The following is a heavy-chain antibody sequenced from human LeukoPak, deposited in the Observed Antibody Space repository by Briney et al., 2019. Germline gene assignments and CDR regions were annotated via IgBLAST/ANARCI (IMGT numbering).Heavy chain of an antibody. V-gene: IGHV1-18*04. Sequence: GGSVKVSCKASGYTFRNYYITWVRQSPGQGLEWMGWISGYNCKTDYAQNLKGRVTMTTDTSTSTAYMELGSLTSDDTAEYYCAREETTVWPPYPCYWGQGTLVTVSS. D-gene: IGHD1-14*01. CDR2: ISGYNCKT. J-gene: IGHJ4*02. CDR1: GYTFRNYY. CDR3: AREETTVWPPYPCY.